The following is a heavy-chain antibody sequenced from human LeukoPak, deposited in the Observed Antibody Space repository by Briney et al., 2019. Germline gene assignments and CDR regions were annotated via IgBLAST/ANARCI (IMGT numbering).Heavy chain of an antibody. CDR3: AKSGYSSSWSNAAVYNWFDP. V-gene: IGHV3-21*04. Sequence: GGSLRLSCAASGFTFSTYSMNWVRQAPGKGLEWVSSISSSSIYIYYADSVKGRFTISRDNSKNTLYLQMNSLRAEDTAVYYCAKSGYSSSWSNAAVYNWFDPWGQGTLVTVSS. J-gene: IGHJ5*02. CDR2: ISSSSIYI. CDR1: GFTFSTYS. D-gene: IGHD6-13*01.